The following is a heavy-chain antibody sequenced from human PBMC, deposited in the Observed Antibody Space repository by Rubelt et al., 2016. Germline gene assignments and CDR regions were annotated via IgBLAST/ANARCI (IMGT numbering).Heavy chain of an antibody. V-gene: IGHV4-39*07. CDR1: GGSISSGGDY. Sequence: QVQLQESGPGLVKPSQTLSLTCTVSGGSISSGGDYWSWIRQHPGKGLEWIGSLYHGGNTYSNPSLKSRVTILLDTSKNQFSLKLSSVTAADTAVYYCARGRMAARPDTPYFDDWGRGTLVTVSS. CDR3: ARGRMAARPDTPYFDD. J-gene: IGHJ4*02. D-gene: IGHD6-6*01. CDR2: LYHGGNT.